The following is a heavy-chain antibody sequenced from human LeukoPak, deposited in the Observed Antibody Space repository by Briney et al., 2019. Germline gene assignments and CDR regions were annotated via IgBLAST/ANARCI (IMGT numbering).Heavy chain of an antibody. Sequence: PGGSLRLSCAASGFTFSSYAMSWVRQAPGKGLEWVSAISGGGGSTYYADSVKGRFTISRDNSKNTLYLQMNSLRAEDTAVYYCAKENSGWIWSGTSPPFDPWGQGTLVTVSS. J-gene: IGHJ5*02. CDR2: ISGGGGST. CDR1: GFTFSSYA. CDR3: AKENSGWIWSGTSPPFDP. D-gene: IGHD3-3*01. V-gene: IGHV3-23*01.